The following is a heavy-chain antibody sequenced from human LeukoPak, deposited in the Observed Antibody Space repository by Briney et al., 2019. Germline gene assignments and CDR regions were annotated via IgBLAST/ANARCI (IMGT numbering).Heavy chain of an antibody. J-gene: IGHJ4*02. Sequence: SVKVSCKASGGTFSSYAISWVRQAPGQGLEWMGGIIPIFGTANYAQKFQGRVTITADESTSTAYMELSSLRSEDTAVYYCARTEYYDFWSGPPFDYWGQGTLVTVSS. CDR3: ARTEYYDFWSGPPFDY. D-gene: IGHD3-3*01. V-gene: IGHV1-69*01. CDR2: IIPIFGTA. CDR1: GGTFSSYA.